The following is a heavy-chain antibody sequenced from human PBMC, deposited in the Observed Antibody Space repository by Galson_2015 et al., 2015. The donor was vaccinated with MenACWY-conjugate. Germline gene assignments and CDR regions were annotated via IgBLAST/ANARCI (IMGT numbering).Heavy chain of an antibody. D-gene: IGHD2/OR15-2a*01. V-gene: IGHV3-21*01. Sequence: SLRLSCAASGFTFNTYPMNWVRQAPGEGLEWVSSITGGSDYIYYADSVKGRFTVSRDNAENSLYLQMNSLRPEDTAVYYCAREDLAWAFGLDYWGQGTLVTVSS. CDR3: AREDLAWAFGLDY. J-gene: IGHJ4*02. CDR2: ITGGSDYI. CDR1: GFTFNTYP.